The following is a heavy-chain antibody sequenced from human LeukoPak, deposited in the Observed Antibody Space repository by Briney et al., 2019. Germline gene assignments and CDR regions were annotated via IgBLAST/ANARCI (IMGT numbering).Heavy chain of an antibody. CDR3: ARELASGD. V-gene: IGHV3-74*01. J-gene: IGHJ4*02. D-gene: IGHD6-13*01. CDR2: INTDGNST. CDR1: GFTFSTYW. Sequence: GGSLRLSCAASGFTFSTYWMHWVRQAPGKGLVWVSQINTDGNSTTYADSVKGRFTVSRDNAKNTLYLQMDSLRAEDTAVYYCARELASGDWGQGTLVTVSS.